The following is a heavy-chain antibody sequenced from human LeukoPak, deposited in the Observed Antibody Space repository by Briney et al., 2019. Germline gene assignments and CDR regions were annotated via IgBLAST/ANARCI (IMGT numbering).Heavy chain of an antibody. J-gene: IGHJ4*02. CDR2: ISSSSSYM. Sequence: GGSLRLSCAASGFTFSSYSMNWVRQAPGKGLEWVSSISSSSSYMYYADSVKGRFTISRDNAKNSLYLQMNSLRAEDTAVYYCARVAVARTGYFDYWGQGTLVTVSS. CDR1: GFTFSSYS. CDR3: ARVAVARTGYFDY. V-gene: IGHV3-21*01. D-gene: IGHD6-19*01.